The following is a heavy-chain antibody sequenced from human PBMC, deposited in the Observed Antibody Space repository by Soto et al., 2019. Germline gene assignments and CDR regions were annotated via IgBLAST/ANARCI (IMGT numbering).Heavy chain of an antibody. V-gene: IGHV3-23*01. CDR2: ISCSGGST. CDR1: GFTFSSYA. CDR3: AKLTTTNLGGAVAGTPRYFDY. J-gene: IGHJ4*02. D-gene: IGHD6-19*01. Sequence: GGSLRLSCAASGFTFSSYAMSWVRQAPGKGLEWVSAISCSGGSTYYADSVKGRFTISRDNSKNTLYLQMNSLRAEDTAVYYCAKLTTTNLGGAVAGTPRYFDYWGQGTLVTVSS.